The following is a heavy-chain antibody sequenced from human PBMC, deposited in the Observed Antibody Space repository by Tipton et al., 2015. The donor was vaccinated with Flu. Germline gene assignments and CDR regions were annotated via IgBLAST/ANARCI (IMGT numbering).Heavy chain of an antibody. Sequence: TLSLTCTVSGDSISSFYWNWIRQPPGKGLEWIASINYSGRTQYNPSPKSRVTISVDTSNNQFSLKLSSVTAADTAVLYCARAGGFGAAWGQGAPVSVSS. D-gene: IGHD3-10*01. CDR3: ARAGGFGAA. J-gene: IGHJ5*02. V-gene: IGHV4-59*12. CDR1: GDSISSFY. CDR2: INYSGRT.